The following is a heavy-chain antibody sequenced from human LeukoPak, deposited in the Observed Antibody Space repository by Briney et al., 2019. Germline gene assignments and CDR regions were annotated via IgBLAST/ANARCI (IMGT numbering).Heavy chain of an antibody. Sequence: SETLSLTCSVSGGPISTYYWSWFRQTPGRGLEWIGYVYYSGTTNYNPSLKGRVTISSDTSKNQFSLTLRSVNDADRAIYDCARHGGSLGYFDYWGQGTLVTVSS. V-gene: IGHV4-59*08. CDR2: VYYSGTT. CDR3: ARHGGSLGYFDY. J-gene: IGHJ4*02. CDR1: GGPISTYY. D-gene: IGHD2-15*01.